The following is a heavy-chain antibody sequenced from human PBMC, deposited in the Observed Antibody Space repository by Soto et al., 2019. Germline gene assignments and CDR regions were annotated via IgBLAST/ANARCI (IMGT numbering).Heavy chain of an antibody. D-gene: IGHD1-1*01. V-gene: IGHV1-8*01. CDR1: GYTFTSYD. J-gene: IGHJ4*02. CDR3: AGGRFIRGYADY. CDR2: MNPNSGNT. Sequence: QVQLVQSGAEVKKPGASVKVSCKASGYTFTSYDINWVRQATGQGLEWMGWMNPNSGNTGYAQKFQGRDTMTRNTSISRSYMELSSLRSEDTAVYYCAGGRFIRGYADYWGQGTLVTVPS.